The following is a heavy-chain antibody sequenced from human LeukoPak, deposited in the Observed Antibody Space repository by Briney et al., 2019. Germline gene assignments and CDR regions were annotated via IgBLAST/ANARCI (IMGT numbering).Heavy chain of an antibody. CDR2: INHSGST. Sequence: SETLSLTRAVYGGSFSGYYWSWIRQPPGKGLEWIGEINHSGSTNYNPSLKSRVTISVDTSKNQFSLKLSSVTAADTAVYYCAGDATGGSSLYRDYNWFDPWGQGTMVSVSS. J-gene: IGHJ5*02. CDR1: GGSFSGYY. D-gene: IGHD6-13*01. V-gene: IGHV4-34*01. CDR3: AGDATGGSSLYRDYNWFDP.